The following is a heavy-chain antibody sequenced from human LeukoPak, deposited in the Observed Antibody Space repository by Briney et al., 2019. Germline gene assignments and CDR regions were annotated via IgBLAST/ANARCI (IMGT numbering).Heavy chain of an antibody. Sequence: GGSLRLSCAASGFTFSSYEMNWVRQAPGKGLEWVSYISIVSSSIFYADSVKGRFTISRDNAKNSLYLQMNSLRAEDTAVYYCARLGYCSSGSCFYGMDVWGRGTTVTAS. CDR1: GFTFSSYE. V-gene: IGHV3-48*03. CDR3: ARLGYCSSGSCFYGMDV. D-gene: IGHD2-15*01. J-gene: IGHJ6*02. CDR2: ISIVSSSI.